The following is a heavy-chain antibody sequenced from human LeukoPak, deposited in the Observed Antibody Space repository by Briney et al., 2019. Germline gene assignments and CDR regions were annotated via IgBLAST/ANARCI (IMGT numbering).Heavy chain of an antibody. CDR3: AREGAYSGSYY. D-gene: IGHD1-26*01. J-gene: IGHJ4*02. CDR1: GYTFTGYY. CDR2: INPNSGGT. Sequence: GASVKVSCKASGYTFTGYYMHWVRQAPGQGLEWMGWINPNSGGTNYARKFQGRVTMTRDTSISTAYMELSRLRSDDTAVYYCAREGAYSGSYYWGQGTLVTVSS. V-gene: IGHV1-2*02.